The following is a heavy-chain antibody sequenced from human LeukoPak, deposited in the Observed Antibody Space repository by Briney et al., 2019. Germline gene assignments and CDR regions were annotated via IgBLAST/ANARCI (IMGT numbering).Heavy chain of an antibody. CDR2: IYYSGST. J-gene: IGHJ5*02. V-gene: IGHV4-31*03. CDR1: DGSVSSGGYY. Sequence: SETLSLTCTVSDGSVSSGGYYWSWIRQHPGKGLEWIGYIYYSGSTYYNPSLKSRVTISVDTSKNQFSLKLSSVTAADTAVYYCAREIADDLRFDPWGQGTLVTVSS. D-gene: IGHD3-16*01. CDR3: AREIADDLRFDP.